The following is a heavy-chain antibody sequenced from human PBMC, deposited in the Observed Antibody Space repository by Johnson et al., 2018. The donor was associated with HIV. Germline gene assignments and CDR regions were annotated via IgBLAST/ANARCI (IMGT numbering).Heavy chain of an antibody. CDR1: GFTFSSYA. D-gene: IGHD3-22*01. J-gene: IGHJ3*02. Sequence: QVQLVESGGGVVQPGRSLRLSCAASGFTFSSYAMHWVRQAPGKGLEWVAVISYDGSNKYYADSVKGRFTISRDNSKNTLYVQMNSLRPEDTAVYYCAKDPMTYYYDSSGYYHDAFDIWGQGTMVTVSS. V-gene: IGHV3-30*04. CDR2: ISYDGSNK. CDR3: AKDPMTYYYDSSGYYHDAFDI.